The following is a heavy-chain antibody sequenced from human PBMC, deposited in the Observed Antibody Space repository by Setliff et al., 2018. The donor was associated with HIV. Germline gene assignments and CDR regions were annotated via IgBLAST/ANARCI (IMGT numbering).Heavy chain of an antibody. Sequence: GASVKVSCKASGYTLTEVSILWVRQAPGKGLEWMGGFDPEDDETVYAQKFQGRVTMTEDTSTDTAYTELTSLRSKDTAVYYCARGLGNSTGSEYFQYWGQGTLVPVSS. V-gene: IGHV1-24*01. CDR1: GYTLTEVS. D-gene: IGHD5-18*01. CDR3: ARGLGNSTGSEYFQY. J-gene: IGHJ1*01. CDR2: FDPEDDET.